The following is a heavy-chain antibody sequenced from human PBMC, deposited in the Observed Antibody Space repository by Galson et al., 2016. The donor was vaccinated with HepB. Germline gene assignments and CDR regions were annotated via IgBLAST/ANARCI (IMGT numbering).Heavy chain of an antibody. CDR1: GGSISSSSYY. J-gene: IGHJ5*02. CDR2: FYYSGDT. Sequence: SETLSLTCTVSGGSISSSSYYWGWIRQSPGTGLEWIGSFYYSGDTYYNPSLKSRVSISLDTSKNQFSLKLSSVTAADTAVYYCAREPIIVFPAGPTNWFDPWGQGTLVTVSS. CDR3: AREPIIVFPAGPTNWFDP. V-gene: IGHV4-39*07. D-gene: IGHD5/OR15-5a*01.